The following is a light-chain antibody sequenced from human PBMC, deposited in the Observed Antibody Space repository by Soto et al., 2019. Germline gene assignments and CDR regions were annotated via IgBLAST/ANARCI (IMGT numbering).Light chain of an antibody. CDR3: QSYDSSLSGYV. J-gene: IGLJ1*01. CDR2: EVT. CDR1: SSDIGNYNS. Sequence: QSALTQPPSASGSPGQSVTISCTGTSSDIGNYNSVSWYQQHPGKAPKLMIYEVTKRPSGVPDRFSGSKSGTSASLAITGLQAEDEADYYCQSYDSSLSGYVFGTGTKVTVL. V-gene: IGLV2-8*01.